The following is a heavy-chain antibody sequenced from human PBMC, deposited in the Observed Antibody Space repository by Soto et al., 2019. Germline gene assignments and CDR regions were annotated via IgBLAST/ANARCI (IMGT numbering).Heavy chain of an antibody. CDR3: AKEYSSGWSYYYYYGMDV. V-gene: IGHV3-30*18. Sequence: AGGSLRLSCAASGCTFSSYGMHWIRQAPGKGLEWVAVISYDGSNKYYADPVKGRFTISRDNSKNTLYLQMNSLRAEDTAVYYCAKEYSSGWSYYYYYGMDVWGQGTTVTVSS. J-gene: IGHJ6*02. D-gene: IGHD6-19*01. CDR1: GCTFSSYG. CDR2: ISYDGSNK.